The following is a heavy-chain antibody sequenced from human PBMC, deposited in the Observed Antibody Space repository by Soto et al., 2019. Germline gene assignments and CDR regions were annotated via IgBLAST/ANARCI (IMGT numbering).Heavy chain of an antibody. CDR3: ASHSSHWPFFDF. CDR2: IYYTGLS. Sequence: SETLSLTCTVSGGSISSYYWSWFRQPPGKGLEWIGYIYYTGLSNSNPSLNSRVTMSVDTSKNQFSLKLSSVTAADTAVYYCASHSSHWPFFDFWGQGTLVTVS. J-gene: IGHJ4*02. CDR1: GGSISSYY. D-gene: IGHD6-13*01. V-gene: IGHV4-59*01.